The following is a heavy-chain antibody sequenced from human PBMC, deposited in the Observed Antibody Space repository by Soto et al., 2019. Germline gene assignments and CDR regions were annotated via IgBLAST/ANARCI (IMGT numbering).Heavy chain of an antibody. J-gene: IGHJ5*02. CDR1: GGSVSSGSYY. V-gene: IGHV4-61*01. D-gene: IGHD3-3*01. CDR2: IYYSGST. CDR3: ARIIITIFGVVTSFDP. Sequence: ETLSLTCAVSGGSVSSGSYYWSWIRQPPGKGLEWIGYIYYSGSTNYNPSLKSRVTISVDTSKNQFSLKLSSVTAADTAVYYCARIIITIFGVVTSFDPWGQGTLVTVSS.